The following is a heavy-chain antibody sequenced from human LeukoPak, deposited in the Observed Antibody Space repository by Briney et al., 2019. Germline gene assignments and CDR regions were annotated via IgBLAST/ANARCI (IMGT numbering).Heavy chain of an antibody. D-gene: IGHD5-24*01. V-gene: IGHV1-18*01. CDR3: ATERWLQY. CDR1: GYTFTSYG. J-gene: IGHJ3*01. CDR2: ISAYNGNT. Sequence: GASVKVSCKASGYTFTSYGISWVRQAPGQGLEWMGWISAYNGNTNYAQKIQGRVTITAAESTSTAYLELRSLTSEDTAVYFCATERWLQYWGQGTMVTVSS.